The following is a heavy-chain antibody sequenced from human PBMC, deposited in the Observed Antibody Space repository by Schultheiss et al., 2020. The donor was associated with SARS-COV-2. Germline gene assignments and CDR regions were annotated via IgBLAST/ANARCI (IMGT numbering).Heavy chain of an antibody. V-gene: IGHV3-33*06. CDR2: IWYDGSNK. Sequence: GGSLRLSCAASGFTFSSYSMNWVRQAPGKGLEWVAVIWYDGSNKYYADSVKGRFTISRDNSKNTLYLQMNSLRAEDTAVYYCAKGEYSSSWFGDAFDIWGQGTMVTVSS. CDR3: AKGEYSSSWFGDAFDI. CDR1: GFTFSSYS. D-gene: IGHD6-13*01. J-gene: IGHJ3*02.